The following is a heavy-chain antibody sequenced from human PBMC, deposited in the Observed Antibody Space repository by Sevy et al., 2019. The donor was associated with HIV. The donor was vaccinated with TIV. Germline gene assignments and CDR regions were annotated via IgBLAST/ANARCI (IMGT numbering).Heavy chain of an antibody. Sequence: GGSLRLSCAASGFTFSDYYMSWIRQAPGKGLEWVSYISSSSSYTNYADSVKGRFTISRDNAKNSLYLQMNSLRAEDTAVYYCARAESNYDFWSGYQPYYFDYWGQGTLVTVSS. J-gene: IGHJ4*02. D-gene: IGHD3-3*01. CDR3: ARAESNYDFWSGYQPYYFDY. CDR1: GFTFSDYY. V-gene: IGHV3-11*06. CDR2: ISSSSSYT.